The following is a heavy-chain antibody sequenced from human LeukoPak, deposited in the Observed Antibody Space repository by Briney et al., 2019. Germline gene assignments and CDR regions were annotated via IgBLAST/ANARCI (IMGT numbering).Heavy chain of an antibody. Sequence: SETLSLTCTVSGGSIGSYYWSWIRQPPGKGLEWIGYIYYSGSTNYNPSLKSRVTISVDTSKNQFSLKLSSVTAADTAVYYCARVGGATRVDYWGQGTLVTVSS. CDR2: IYYSGST. CDR1: GGSIGSYY. CDR3: ARVGGATRVDY. D-gene: IGHD1-26*01. V-gene: IGHV4-59*12. J-gene: IGHJ4*02.